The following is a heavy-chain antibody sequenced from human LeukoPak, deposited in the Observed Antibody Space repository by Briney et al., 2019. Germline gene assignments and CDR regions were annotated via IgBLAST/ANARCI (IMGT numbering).Heavy chain of an antibody. D-gene: IGHD6-13*01. Sequence: PSETLSLTCAVYGGSFSGYYWSWIRQPPGKGLEWIGEINHSGSTNYNPSLKSRVTISVDTSKNQFSLKLSSVTAADTAVHYCARARRIAAAVPRPNWFDPWGQGTLVTVSS. CDR3: ARARRIAAAVPRPNWFDP. CDR1: GGSFSGYY. J-gene: IGHJ5*02. V-gene: IGHV4-34*01. CDR2: INHSGST.